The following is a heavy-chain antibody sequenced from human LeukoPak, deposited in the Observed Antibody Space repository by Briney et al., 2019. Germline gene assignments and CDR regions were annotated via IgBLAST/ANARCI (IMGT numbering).Heavy chain of an antibody. Sequence: GGSLRLSCAASGFTVITNDMTWVRQAPGKGLEWVSVLYSDGNTKYADSVQGRFTISRGNSKNTLYLEMNSLSPDDTAVYYCARGVEPLAANTLAYWGQGTLVTVPS. CDR1: GFTVITND. CDR3: ARGVEPLAANTLAY. J-gene: IGHJ4*02. D-gene: IGHD1-14*01. V-gene: IGHV3-53*01. CDR2: LYSDGNT.